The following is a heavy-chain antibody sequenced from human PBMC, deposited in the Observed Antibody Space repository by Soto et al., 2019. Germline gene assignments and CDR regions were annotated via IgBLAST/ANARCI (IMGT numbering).Heavy chain of an antibody. J-gene: IGHJ4*02. Sequence: QVQLVQSGTEVKKPGSSVKVSCKASGGTFRNYPINWVRQAPGQGLEWMGSIFPLTDIPDYAQNFQARLTMSADKSTSTAYMELSSPTSDDTAMYFCARGPLVVLNYFESWGQGTLVTVSS. CDR1: GGTFRNYP. V-gene: IGHV1-69*02. CDR2: IFPLTDIP. CDR3: ARGPLVVLNYFES.